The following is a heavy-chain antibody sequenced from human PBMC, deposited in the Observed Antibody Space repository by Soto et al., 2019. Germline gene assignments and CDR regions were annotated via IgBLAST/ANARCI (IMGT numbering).Heavy chain of an antibody. CDR3: AREGASGFGMDV. CDR1: GGSIRSYY. CDR2: IYTTGST. Sequence: SETLSLTCNVSGGSIRSYYWSWIRQPAGKPLEWIGRIYTTGSTNYNPSLKSRVTMSIDTSKSQFSLEVSSVTAADTAVYYCAREGASGFGMDVWGQGTTVTVSS. D-gene: IGHD1-26*01. J-gene: IGHJ6*02. V-gene: IGHV4-4*07.